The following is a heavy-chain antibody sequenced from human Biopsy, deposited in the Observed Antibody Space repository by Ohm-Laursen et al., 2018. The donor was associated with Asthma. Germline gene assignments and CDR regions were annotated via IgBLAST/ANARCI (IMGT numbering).Heavy chain of an antibody. D-gene: IGHD2-15*01. V-gene: IGHV4-59*07. CDR1: GVSIRSYY. CDR2: IHYSGST. J-gene: IGHJ5*02. CDR3: AGFCSGGNCPYP. Sequence: SDTLSLTCTVSGVSIRSYYWTWIRQPPGKGLEWIGNIHYSGSTYSNPSLKSRVTISVDTSKKQISLRLSSVIAADTAVYYCAGFCSGGNCPYPWGQGTPGTVSS.